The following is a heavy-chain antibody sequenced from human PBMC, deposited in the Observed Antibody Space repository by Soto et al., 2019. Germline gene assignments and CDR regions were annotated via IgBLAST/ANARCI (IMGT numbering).Heavy chain of an antibody. V-gene: IGHV5-51*01. CDR3: ARQNRGVIDCYFDY. CDR1: GYSFTSYW. D-gene: IGHD3-10*01. J-gene: IGHJ4*02. CDR2: IYPGESDT. Sequence: GESLKISCQGSGYSFTSYWIGWVRQMPGKGLEWMGIIYPGESDTRYSPSFQGQVTISADKSISTAYLQWSSLKASDTSTFYCARQNRGVIDCYFDYWGQGTLVTVSS.